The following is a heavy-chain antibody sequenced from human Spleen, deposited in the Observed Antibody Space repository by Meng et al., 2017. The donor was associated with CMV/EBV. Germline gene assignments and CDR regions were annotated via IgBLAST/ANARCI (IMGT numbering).Heavy chain of an antibody. CDR3: AKAIEARPAGHFDY. CDR1: GFTFSSYA. J-gene: IGHJ4*02. CDR2: ISASADRT. V-gene: IGHV3-23*01. D-gene: IGHD6-6*01. Sequence: GESLKISCATSGFTFSSYAMTWVRQAPGKGLEWVSAISASADRTYYADSVKGRFIISRDNSKSTVYLQMNSLRAEDTAVYYCAKAIEARPAGHFDYWGQGTLVTVSS.